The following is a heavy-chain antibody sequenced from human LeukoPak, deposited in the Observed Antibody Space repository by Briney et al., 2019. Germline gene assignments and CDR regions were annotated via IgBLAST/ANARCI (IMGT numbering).Heavy chain of an antibody. CDR1: EFTVSRNY. CDR3: TRDQMNY. J-gene: IGHJ4*02. CDR2: IFSNGDT. Sequence: GGSLRLSCTASEFTVSRNYMLWVRQAPGRGLEWVSLIFSNGDTHYADSVKGRFTISRDTSKNTVSLQMNSLRVEDTAMYYCTRDQMNYRGQGPVVTVSS. D-gene: IGHD5-24*01. V-gene: IGHV3-53*01.